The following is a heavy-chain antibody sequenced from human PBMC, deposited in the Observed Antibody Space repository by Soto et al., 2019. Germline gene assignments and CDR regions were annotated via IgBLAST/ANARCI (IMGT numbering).Heavy chain of an antibody. Sequence: SVKVSCKASGGTFSSYAISWVRQAPGQGLEWMGGIIPIFGTANYAQKFQGRVTITADESTSTAYMELSSLRSEDTAVYYCAVGDTMIVVVTDGMDVWGQGTTVTVS. CDR3: AVGDTMIVVVTDGMDV. D-gene: IGHD3-22*01. CDR2: IIPIFGTA. J-gene: IGHJ6*02. V-gene: IGHV1-69*13. CDR1: GGTFSSYA.